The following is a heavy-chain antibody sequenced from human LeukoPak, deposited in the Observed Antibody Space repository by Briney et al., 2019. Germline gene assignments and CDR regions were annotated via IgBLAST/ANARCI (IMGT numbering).Heavy chain of an antibody. CDR1: GFTFSAYS. D-gene: IGHD5-18*01. CDR3: AKTRGYSYGYREDYFDY. J-gene: IGHJ4*02. V-gene: IGHV3-23*01. Sequence: GGSLRLSCAASGFTFSAYSMNWVRQAPGKGLEWVSAISGSGGSTYYADSVKGRFTIPRDNSKNTLYLQMNSLRAEDTAVYYCAKTRGYSYGYREDYFDYWGQGTLVTVSS. CDR2: ISGSGGST.